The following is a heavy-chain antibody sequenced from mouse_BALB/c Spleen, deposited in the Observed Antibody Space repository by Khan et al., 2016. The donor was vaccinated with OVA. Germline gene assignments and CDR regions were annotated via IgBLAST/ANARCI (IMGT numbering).Heavy chain of an antibody. CDR1: GFNIKDTY. CDR2: INPANGNT. J-gene: IGHJ1*01. CDR3: AHPSYDPRNFDV. Sequence: EVQLQQSGAELVKPGASVKLSCTASGFNIKDTYMHWVKQRPEQGLEWIGRINPANGNTKYDPKFKGKATITADTSSNTAYLQLGSLASEDTAVYYGAHPSYDPRNFDVWGAGSTVTVSS. V-gene: IGHV14-3*02. D-gene: IGHD2-3*01.